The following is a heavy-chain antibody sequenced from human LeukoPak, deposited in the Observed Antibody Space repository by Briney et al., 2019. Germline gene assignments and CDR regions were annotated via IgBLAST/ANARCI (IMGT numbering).Heavy chain of an antibody. CDR1: GFTFSTYE. CDR2: ISCSGRTI. V-gene: IGHV3-48*03. Sequence: PGGSLRLSCVASGFTFSTYEMNWIRRAPGKGLEGVSYISCSGRTIYYADSVKDRFTISRDNAKNSLYLQMNSLRAEDTAIYYCTRGSGSYFYWGQGTLVTVSS. J-gene: IGHJ4*02. D-gene: IGHD3-10*01. CDR3: TRGSGSYFY.